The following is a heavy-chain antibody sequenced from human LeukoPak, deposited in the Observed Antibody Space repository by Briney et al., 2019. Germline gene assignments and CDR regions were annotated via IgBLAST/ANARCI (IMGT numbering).Heavy chain of an antibody. D-gene: IGHD2-2*01. Sequence: GASVKVSCKASGYTFTAYYMNWVRQAPGQGLEWMGWISGNNDNPNYGQKFQGRFTVTTDSSTSTAYMELRNLRFDDTAVYYCARDGTSTDDYWGQGTLVTVSS. V-gene: IGHV1-18*04. J-gene: IGHJ4*02. CDR1: GYTFTAYY. CDR3: ARDGTSTDDY. CDR2: ISGNNDNP.